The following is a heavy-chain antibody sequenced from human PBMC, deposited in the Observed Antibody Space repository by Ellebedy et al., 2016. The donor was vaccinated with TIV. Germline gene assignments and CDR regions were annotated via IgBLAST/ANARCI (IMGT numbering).Heavy chain of an antibody. Sequence: GGSLRLSCAASGFTFSDYAMSWVRQAPGKGLEWISYSGLSGDTVYADSVKGRFTTSRDHAQNSLYLQMNSLRDEDTAVYYCARRGPSGYDYHWYFDLWGRGTPVTVSS. CDR3: ARRGPSGYDYHWYFDL. CDR2: SGLSGDT. J-gene: IGHJ2*01. CDR1: GFTFSDYA. D-gene: IGHD5-12*01. V-gene: IGHV3-69-1*01.